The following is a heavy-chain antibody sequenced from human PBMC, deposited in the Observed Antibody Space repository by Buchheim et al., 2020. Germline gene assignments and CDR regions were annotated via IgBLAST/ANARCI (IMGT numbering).Heavy chain of an antibody. V-gene: IGHV4-4*02. CDR3: AGHRGPTTGPCDY. CDR2: IFHTGKT. CDR1: GGSISSSNW. D-gene: IGHD4-17*01. Sequence: QVQLQESGPGLVKPSGTLSLTCAVSGGSISSSNWWTLVRQTPGKGLQWIGEIFHTGKTNYNPSLRSRVAISIDISKNQFSLKMNSMTAADTAIYYCAGHRGPTTGPCDYWGQGTL. J-gene: IGHJ4*02.